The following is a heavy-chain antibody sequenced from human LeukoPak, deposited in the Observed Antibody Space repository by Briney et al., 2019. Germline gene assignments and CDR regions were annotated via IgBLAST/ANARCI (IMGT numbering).Heavy chain of an antibody. CDR2: INPNSGGT. D-gene: IGHD2-2*01. CDR1: GYTFTSYG. V-gene: IGHV1-2*02. CDR3: ARDYIVVVPAATRHFDP. J-gene: IGHJ5*02. Sequence: ASVKVSCKASGYTFTSYGISWVRQAPGQGLEWMGWINPNSGGTNYAQKFQGRVTMTRDTSISTAYMELSRLRSDDTAVYYCARDYIVVVPAATRHFDPWGQGTLVTVSS.